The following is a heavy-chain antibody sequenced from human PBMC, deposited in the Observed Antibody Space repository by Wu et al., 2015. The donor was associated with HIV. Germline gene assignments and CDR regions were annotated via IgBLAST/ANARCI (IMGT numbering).Heavy chain of an antibody. D-gene: IGHD6-19*01. CDR3: ARDGDSSGWSESYYYYMDV. CDR1: GGSVSSYG. Sequence: QVQLVQSGAEVRKPGSSVKVSCKASGGSVSSYGIIWVRQAPGQGLEWMGGIIPIFGTANYAQKFQGRVTITADESTSTAYMELSSLRSEDTAVYYCARDGDSSGWSESYYYYMDVWGKGTTVTVSS. CDR2: IIPIFGTA. J-gene: IGHJ6*03. V-gene: IGHV1-69*13.